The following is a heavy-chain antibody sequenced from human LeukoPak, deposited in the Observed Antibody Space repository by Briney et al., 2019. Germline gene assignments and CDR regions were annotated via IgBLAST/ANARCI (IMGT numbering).Heavy chain of an antibody. V-gene: IGHV3-66*02. Sequence: GGSLRLSCAVSGITVSSDYMSSVRQAPGEGLEWVSVIYSGGSTYYANSVKGRFSISRDNSKNTLYLQMNSLRPEDTAIYYCARGGGAYCGTDCYRNFDYWGQGTLVTVSS. D-gene: IGHD2-21*02. CDR2: IYSGGST. J-gene: IGHJ4*02. CDR3: ARGGGAYCGTDCYRNFDY. CDR1: GITVSSDY.